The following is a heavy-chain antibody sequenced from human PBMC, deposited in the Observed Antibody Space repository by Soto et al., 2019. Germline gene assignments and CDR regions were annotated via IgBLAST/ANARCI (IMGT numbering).Heavy chain of an antibody. V-gene: IGHV4-4*02. D-gene: IGHD2-15*01. Sequence: SETLSLTCAVSGGSISSSNWWSWVRQPPGKGLEWIGEIYHSGSTNYNPSLKSRVTISVDKSKNQFSLKLGSVTAADTAVYYCARVDATPPGPVDYYYYGMDVWGQGTTVTVSS. CDR2: IYHSGST. J-gene: IGHJ6*02. CDR1: GGSISSSNW. CDR3: ARVDATPPGPVDYYYYGMDV.